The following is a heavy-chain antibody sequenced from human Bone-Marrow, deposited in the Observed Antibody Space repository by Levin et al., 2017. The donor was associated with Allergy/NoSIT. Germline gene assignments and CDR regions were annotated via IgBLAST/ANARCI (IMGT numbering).Heavy chain of an antibody. CDR2: IHTSGTI. CDR3: ARGVYGDY. CDR1: GGSISGHY. Sequence: PSETLSLTCTVSGGSISGHYCNWIRQPAGKGLERIGRIHTSGTINHNPSLKSRVTMTVDTSKNQFSLRLNSVTAADTAVYYCARGVYGDYWGQGILATVSS. J-gene: IGHJ4*02. V-gene: IGHV4-4*07. D-gene: IGHD6-13*01.